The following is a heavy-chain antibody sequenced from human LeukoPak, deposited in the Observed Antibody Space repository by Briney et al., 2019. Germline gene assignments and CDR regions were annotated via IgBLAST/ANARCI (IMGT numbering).Heavy chain of an antibody. Sequence: KPSETLSLTCAVYGGSFSGYYWSWIRQPPGKGLEWIGEINHSGSTNYNPSLKSRVTISVDTSKNQFSLKLSSVTAADTAVYYCARLPYYDFWTPRNYFDYWGQGTLVTVSS. CDR1: GGSFSGYY. CDR3: ARLPYYDFWTPRNYFDY. J-gene: IGHJ4*02. D-gene: IGHD3-3*01. V-gene: IGHV4-34*01. CDR2: INHSGST.